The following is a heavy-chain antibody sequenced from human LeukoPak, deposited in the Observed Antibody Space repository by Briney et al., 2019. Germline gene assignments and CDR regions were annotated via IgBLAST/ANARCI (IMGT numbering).Heavy chain of an antibody. J-gene: IGHJ4*02. CDR1: GGSISSYY. Sequence: SETLSLTCTVSGGSISSYYWSWIRQPPGKGLEWIGYIYYSGSTNYNPSLKSRVTISEDTPKNQFSLKLSSVTAADTAVYYCARGDYGSGSYYGYWGQGTLVTVSS. CDR2: IYYSGST. CDR3: ARGDYGSGSYYGY. D-gene: IGHD3-10*01. V-gene: IGHV4-59*08.